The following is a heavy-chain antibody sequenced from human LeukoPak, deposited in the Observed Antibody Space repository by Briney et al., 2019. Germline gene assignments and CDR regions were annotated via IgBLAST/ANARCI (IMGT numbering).Heavy chain of an antibody. J-gene: IGHJ6*03. D-gene: IGHD5-12*01. V-gene: IGHV3-7*01. CDR2: IKQDGSEK. CDR3: AREYSGYDWTFYYYYYMDV. CDR1: GFTFSSYW. Sequence: AGGSLRLSCAASGFTFSSYWMSWVRQAPGKGLEWVANIKQDGSEKYYVDSVKGRFTISRDNAKNSLYLQMNSLRAEDTAVYYCAREYSGYDWTFYYYYYMDVWGKGTTVTVSS.